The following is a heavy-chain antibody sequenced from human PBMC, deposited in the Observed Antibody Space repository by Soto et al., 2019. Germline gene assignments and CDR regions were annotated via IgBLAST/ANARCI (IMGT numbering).Heavy chain of an antibody. CDR2: IHDSGST. V-gene: IGHV4-34*01. CDR1: GESSSGYY. Sequence: PSETLSLTCAVYGESSSGYYWSWIRQPPGKGLEWIGEIHDSGSTNYNPSLKSRLIISVDTSRNQFSLKLSSVTAADTAVYYCASLGGPQWPFDYWGQGTLVTVS. J-gene: IGHJ4*02. D-gene: IGHD3-16*01. CDR3: ASLGGPQWPFDY.